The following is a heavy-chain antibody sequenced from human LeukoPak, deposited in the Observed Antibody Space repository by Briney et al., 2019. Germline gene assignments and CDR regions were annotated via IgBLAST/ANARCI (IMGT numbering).Heavy chain of an antibody. V-gene: IGHV1-8*01. CDR3: ARVRPGYSSSWYVLDY. Sequence: GASVKVSCKASGYTFTSYDINWVRQATGQGLEWMGWMNPNSGNTGYAQKFQGRVTMTRNTSISTAYMELSSLRSEDTAVYYCARVRPGYSSSWYVLDYWGQGTLVTVSS. J-gene: IGHJ4*02. D-gene: IGHD6-13*01. CDR2: MNPNSGNT. CDR1: GYTFTSYD.